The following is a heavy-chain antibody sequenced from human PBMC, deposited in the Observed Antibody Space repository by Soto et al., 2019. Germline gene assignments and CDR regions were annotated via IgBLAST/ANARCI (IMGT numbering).Heavy chain of an antibody. CDR3: ARAHSYYYDSSGYNEGVFDY. D-gene: IGHD3-22*01. CDR1: GGSISSYY. Sequence: SETLSLTCTVSGGSISSYYWSWIRQPPGKGLEWIGYIYYSGSTNYNPSLKSRVTISVDTSKNQFSLKLSSVTAADTAVYYCARAHSYYYDSSGYNEGVFDYWGQGTLVTAPQ. V-gene: IGHV4-59*01. J-gene: IGHJ4*02. CDR2: IYYSGST.